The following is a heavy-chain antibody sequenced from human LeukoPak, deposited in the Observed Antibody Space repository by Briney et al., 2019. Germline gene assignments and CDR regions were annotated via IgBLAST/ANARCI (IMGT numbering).Heavy chain of an antibody. J-gene: IGHJ3*02. CDR3: ARDLCSGGSCYSGNDAFDI. CDR1: GYTFTSYG. D-gene: IGHD2-15*01. CDR2: ISAYNGNT. V-gene: IGHV1-18*01. Sequence: ASVKVSCKASGYTFTSYGISWVRQAPGQGLEWMGWISAYNGNTNYAQKLQGRVTMTTDTSTSPAYMELRSLRSDDTAVYYCARDLCSGGSCYSGNDAFDIWGQGTMVTVSS.